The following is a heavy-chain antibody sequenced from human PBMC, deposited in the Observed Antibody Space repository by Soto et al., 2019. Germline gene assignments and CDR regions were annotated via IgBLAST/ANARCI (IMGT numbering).Heavy chain of an antibody. CDR2: IYYSGST. J-gene: IGHJ3*02. V-gene: IGHV4-30-4*01. D-gene: IGHD3-22*01. Sequence: SWIRQPPGKGLEWIGYIYYSGSTYYNPSLKSRVTISVDTSKNQFSLKLSSVTAADTAVYYCARGHYYDSSGNDAFDIWGQGTMVTVSS. CDR3: ARGHYYDSSGNDAFDI.